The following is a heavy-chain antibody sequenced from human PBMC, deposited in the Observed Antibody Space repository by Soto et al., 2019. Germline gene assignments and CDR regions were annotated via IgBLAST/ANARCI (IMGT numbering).Heavy chain of an antibody. D-gene: IGHD1-7*01. CDR1: GYTFTSYG. V-gene: IGHV1-18*04. Sequence: GGSVKVSCKASGYTFTSYGISWVRQAPGQGLEWMGWISAYNGNTNYAQKLQGRVTMTTDTSTSTAYMELRSLRSDDTAVYYCARVAALYKNWNYFSLEAYYYYGMDVWGQGTTVTVSS. J-gene: IGHJ6*02. CDR3: ARVAALYKNWNYFSLEAYYYYGMDV. CDR2: ISAYNGNT.